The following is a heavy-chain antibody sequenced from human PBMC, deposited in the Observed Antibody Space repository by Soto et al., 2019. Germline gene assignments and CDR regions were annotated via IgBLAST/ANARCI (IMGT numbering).Heavy chain of an antibody. CDR3: ARWNGGILDY. CDR2: IYYSGST. V-gene: IGHV4-59*01. J-gene: IGHJ4*02. D-gene: IGHD1-1*01. CDR1: GGSISSYY. Sequence: QVQLQESGPGLVKPSGTLSLTCTVSGGSISSYYWRWIRQPPGKGLEWIGYIYYSGSTNYNPSLKSRVTISVDTSKDQFSLKLSSVTAADTAVYYCARWNGGILDYWDQGTLGTVSS.